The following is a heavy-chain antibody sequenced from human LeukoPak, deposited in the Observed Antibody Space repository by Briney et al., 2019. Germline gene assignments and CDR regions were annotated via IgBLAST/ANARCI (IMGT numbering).Heavy chain of an antibody. CDR3: ARENTLVRGTRNPFDY. V-gene: IGHV6-1*01. Sequence: SQTLSLTCAISGDSLSSNDSAWNWIRQSPSRGLEGLERTFYRYKWYYDSAVSVKSRITINPDTYKNQFPPKLNSVTPEDTAVYYCARENTLVRGTRNPFDYWGRGTLVTVSS. CDR1: GDSLSSNDSA. CDR2: TFYRYKWYY. J-gene: IGHJ4*02. D-gene: IGHD3-10*01.